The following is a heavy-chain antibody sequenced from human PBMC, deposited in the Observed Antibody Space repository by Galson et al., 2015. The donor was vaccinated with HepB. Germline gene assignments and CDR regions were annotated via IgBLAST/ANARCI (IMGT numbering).Heavy chain of an antibody. CDR3: ARDVDGNYLFDY. CDR2: ISVSEST. V-gene: IGHV4-4*07. D-gene: IGHD1-7*01. J-gene: IGHJ4*02. CDR1: YY. Sequence: YYWSWIRQPAGKGLEWIGRISVSESTKYNPSLKSRVSMSIDRSKKHFSLKLSSLTAADTAVYYCARDVDGNYLFDYWGQGILVTVSS.